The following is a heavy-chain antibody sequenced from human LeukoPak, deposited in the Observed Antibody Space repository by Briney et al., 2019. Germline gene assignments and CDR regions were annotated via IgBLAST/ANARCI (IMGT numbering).Heavy chain of an antibody. D-gene: IGHD3-10*01. CDR2: IYYSGST. V-gene: IGHV4-39*07. CDR1: GFTFSSHGM. CDR3: ARSGTLWFGELLSFDY. Sequence: GSLRLSCAASGFTFSSHGMSWVRQAPGKGLEWIGSIYYSGSTYYNPSLKSRVTISVDTSKNQFSLKLSSVTAADTAVYYCARSGTLWFGELLSFDYWGQGTLVTVSS. J-gene: IGHJ4*02.